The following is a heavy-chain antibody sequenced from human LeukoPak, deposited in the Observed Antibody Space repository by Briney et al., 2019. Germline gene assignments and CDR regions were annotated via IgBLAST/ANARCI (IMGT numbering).Heavy chain of an antibody. J-gene: IGHJ4*02. Sequence: SETLSLTCTVSGGSISSSSYYWGWIRQPPGKGLEWIGSIYYSGSTYYNPSLKSRVTISVDTSKNQFSLKLSSVTAADTAVYYCARQTGAGLFILPGGQGTLVTVSS. V-gene: IGHV4-39*01. CDR3: ARQTGAGLFILP. CDR2: IYYSGST. CDR1: GGSISSSSYY. D-gene: IGHD3-3*01.